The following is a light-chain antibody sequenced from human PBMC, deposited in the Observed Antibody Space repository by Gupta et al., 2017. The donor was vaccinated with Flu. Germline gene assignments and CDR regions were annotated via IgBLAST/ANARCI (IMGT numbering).Light chain of an antibody. CDR3: QQYNNWPET. Sequence: EIVMTQSPGTLSVFPGEGATLSSRASQEIAGNLAWYQQKPGQAPRLLLPGASTRATGTPARFSGSRSGTEFTLTISSLQSEDFAVYYCQQYNNWPETFGGGTKVEIK. V-gene: IGKV3-15*01. CDR2: GAS. CDR1: QEIAGN. J-gene: IGKJ4*01.